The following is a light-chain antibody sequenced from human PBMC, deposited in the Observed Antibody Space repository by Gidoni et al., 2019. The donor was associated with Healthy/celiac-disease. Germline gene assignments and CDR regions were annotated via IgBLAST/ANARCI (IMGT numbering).Light chain of an antibody. V-gene: IGLV2-14*01. Sequence: QSALTQPASVSGSPEQSITISCTRTSSDVGGYNYVSWYPQHPGKAPKLMIYEVSNRPSGVSNRFSGSKSGNTASLTISGLQAEDEADYYCSSYTSSSTLGVFGTGTKVTVL. CDR1: SSDVGGYNY. J-gene: IGLJ1*01. CDR3: SSYTSSSTLGV. CDR2: EVS.